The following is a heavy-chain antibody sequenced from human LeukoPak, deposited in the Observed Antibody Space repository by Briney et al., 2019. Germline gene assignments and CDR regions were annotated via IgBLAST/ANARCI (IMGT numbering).Heavy chain of an antibody. Sequence: ASVEVSCKASGYTFTGYYMHWVRQAPGQGLEWMGWINPNSGGTNYAQKFQGRVTMTRDTSISTAYMELSRLRSDDTAVYYCAREQIVGATNDAFDIWGQGTLVTVSS. V-gene: IGHV1-2*02. CDR1: GYTFTGYY. D-gene: IGHD1-26*01. J-gene: IGHJ3*02. CDR2: INPNSGGT. CDR3: AREQIVGATNDAFDI.